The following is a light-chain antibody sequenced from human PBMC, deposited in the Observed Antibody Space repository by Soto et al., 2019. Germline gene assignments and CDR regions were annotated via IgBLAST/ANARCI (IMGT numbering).Light chain of an antibody. CDR2: GAS. Sequence: DIQMTQSPTSLSASVGDRATITCRASQSITTFLNWYQQKPGKAPELLIFGASRLQSGVPSRFSGGGSGTDFTLTISSLQPEDFASYHCQQTFSATWTFGQGTKV. V-gene: IGKV1-39*01. CDR3: QQTFSATWT. J-gene: IGKJ1*01. CDR1: QSITTF.